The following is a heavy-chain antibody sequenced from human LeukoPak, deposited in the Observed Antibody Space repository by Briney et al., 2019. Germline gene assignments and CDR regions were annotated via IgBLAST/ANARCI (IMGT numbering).Heavy chain of an antibody. D-gene: IGHD6-6*01. CDR3: AKSPYSSSAFDY. CDR2: ISSSSYYI. J-gene: IGHJ4*02. CDR1: GFPLSNYT. V-gene: IGHV3-21*01. Sequence: GGSLRLSCAATGFPLSNYTMTWVRQAPGKGLEWVSSISSSSYYIYYADSVKGRFTISRDSAKNSLYLQMNSLRAEDTAVYYCAKSPYSSSAFDYWGQGTLVTVSS.